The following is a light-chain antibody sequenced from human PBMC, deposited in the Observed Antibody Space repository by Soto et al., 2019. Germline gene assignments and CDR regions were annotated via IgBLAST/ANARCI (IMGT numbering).Light chain of an antibody. CDR1: QSISNY. Sequence: DIQMTQSPSSLSASVRDRVTITCRASQSISNYLNWYQQKPGKAPELLIYAASSLPSGVPSRFSATGSGTDFILTISSLQPEDFATYFCQQSYVTPTFGGGTKVEIK. CDR2: AAS. CDR3: QQSYVTPT. V-gene: IGKV1-39*01. J-gene: IGKJ4*01.